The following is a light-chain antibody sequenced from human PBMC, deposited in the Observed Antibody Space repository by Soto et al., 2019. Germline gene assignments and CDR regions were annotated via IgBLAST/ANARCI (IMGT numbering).Light chain of an antibody. V-gene: IGKV1-39*01. CDR3: QQYYITPPTT. CDR2: AAS. J-gene: IGKJ4*01. Sequence: DIPMTQSPASLSASVGDRVTLSCRASQSISIYLNWYQQKPGRAPTLLIFAASALENGVPSRFSGNGSGTDFTLTISSLQPEDFATYFCQQYYITPPTTFGGGTKVEIK. CDR1: QSISIY.